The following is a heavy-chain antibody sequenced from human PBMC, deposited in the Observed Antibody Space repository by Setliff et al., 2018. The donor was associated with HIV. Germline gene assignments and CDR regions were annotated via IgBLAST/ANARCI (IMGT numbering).Heavy chain of an antibody. D-gene: IGHD7-27*01. Sequence: SETLSLTCTVFGVSISNYYCSWIRQPPGKGLEWIGYIHDSGRTNHNPSLKSRVTMSVDKSKNQFSLRLSSVTAADTAMYYCTRRRRAPGTGDLEAYWGQGTLVTVSS. CDR2: IHDSGRT. CDR1: GVSISNYY. V-gene: IGHV4-59*01. CDR3: TRRRRAPGTGDLEAY. J-gene: IGHJ4*02.